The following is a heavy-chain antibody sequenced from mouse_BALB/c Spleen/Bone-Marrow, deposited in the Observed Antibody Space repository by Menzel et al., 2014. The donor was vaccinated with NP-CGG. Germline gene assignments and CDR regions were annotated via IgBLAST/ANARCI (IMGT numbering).Heavy chain of an antibody. J-gene: IGHJ2*01. CDR3: TRDRGYDGGYYFDY. D-gene: IGHD2-2*01. CDR2: ISNLAYSI. Sequence: EVQRVESGGGVVQPGGSRKLSCAASGFNFSDYGMAWVRLAPGKGPEWVAFISNLAYSIYYADTVTGRFTTSRENAKNTLYLEMSSLRFEDTAMYYCTRDRGYDGGYYFDYWGQGTTLTVSS. V-gene: IGHV5-15*02. CDR1: GFNFSDYG.